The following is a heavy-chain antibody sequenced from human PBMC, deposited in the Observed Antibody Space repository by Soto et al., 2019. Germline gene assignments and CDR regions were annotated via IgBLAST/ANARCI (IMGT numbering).Heavy chain of an antibody. CDR3: ARSDMEEIVVEDGFDY. D-gene: IGHD3-22*01. CDR2: IIPIFGTA. V-gene: IGHV1-69*01. J-gene: IGHJ4*02. CDR1: GGTFSSYA. Sequence: QVQLVQSGAEVKKPGSSVKVSCKASGGTFSSYAISWVRQAPGQGLEWMGGIIPIFGTANYAQKFQGRVTITADESTSTAYMELISLRSEDTAVYYCARSDMEEIVVEDGFDYWGQGTLITVSS.